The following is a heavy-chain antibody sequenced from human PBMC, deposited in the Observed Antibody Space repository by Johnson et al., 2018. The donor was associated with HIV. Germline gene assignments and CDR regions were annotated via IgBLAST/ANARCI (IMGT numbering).Heavy chain of an antibody. D-gene: IGHD4-17*01. Sequence: VQLVESGGGVVRPGGSLRLSCVGSGFMFEDYGMSWVRQAPGKGLEWVSGINWNGGSPSYADSVKGRFTISRDNAKNTLFLQMNNLRPEDTAVYYCAKGYGDYEGNAFDIWGQGTMVTVSS. J-gene: IGHJ3*02. CDR2: INWNGGSP. V-gene: IGHV3-20*04. CDR1: GFMFEDYG. CDR3: AKGYGDYEGNAFDI.